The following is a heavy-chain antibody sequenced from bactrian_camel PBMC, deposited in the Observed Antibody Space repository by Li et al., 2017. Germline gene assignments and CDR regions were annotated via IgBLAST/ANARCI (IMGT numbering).Heavy chain of an antibody. CDR1: GNTRSAYC. J-gene: IGHJ4*01. Sequence: HVQLVEYGGGSVQAGGSLRLTCAVSGNTRSAYCMGWFRQAPGKEREGIASIFTGGSIGNYADSVKGRFAISQDNAKNTVYLQMNSLEPEDTAMYYCAAEHPSRKDCSGGSWSKWYNYWGQGTQVTVS. CDR3: AAEHPSRKDCSGGSWSKWYNY. CDR2: IFTGGSIG. D-gene: IGHD2*01. V-gene: IGHV3S53*01.